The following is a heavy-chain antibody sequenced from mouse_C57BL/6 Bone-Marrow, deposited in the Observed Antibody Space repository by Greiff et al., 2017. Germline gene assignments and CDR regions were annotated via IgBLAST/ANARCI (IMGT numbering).Heavy chain of an antibody. CDR1: GFTFNTYA. V-gene: IGHV10-3*01. CDR3: VSLMDY. CDR2: IRRKSSNYAT. Sequence: EVMLVESGGGLVQPKGSLKLSCAASGFTFNTYAMHWVRQAPGKGLEWVARIRRKSSNYATYYADSVKDRFTISRDDSQSMLYLQMNNLKTEDTAMYYCVSLMDYWGQGTSVTVSS. J-gene: IGHJ4*01.